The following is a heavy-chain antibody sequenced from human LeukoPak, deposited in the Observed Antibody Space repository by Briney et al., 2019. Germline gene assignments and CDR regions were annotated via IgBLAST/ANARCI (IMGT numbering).Heavy chain of an antibody. Sequence: SETLSLTCTVSGGSITTHYWSWIRQPPGKGLEWIGYVHYTDSPNFNPSLKSRVTISLDTSKNQFSLKLTSVTAADAAVYYCARHAYCGGDCFGGAFEIWGQGTMVTVSS. CDR1: GGSITTHY. CDR2: VHYTDSP. J-gene: IGHJ3*02. V-gene: IGHV4-59*11. D-gene: IGHD2-21*02. CDR3: ARHAYCGGDCFGGAFEI.